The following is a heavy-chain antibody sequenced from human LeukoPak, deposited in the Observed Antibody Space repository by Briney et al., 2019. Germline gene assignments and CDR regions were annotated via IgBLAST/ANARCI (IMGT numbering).Heavy chain of an antibody. V-gene: IGHV3-20*04. D-gene: IGHD3-22*01. CDR2: INWNGGSR. Sequence: GGSLRLXCAASGFTFDDYGMSWVRQAPGKGLEWVSGINWNGGSRGYADSVKGRFTISRDNAKNSLYLQMNSLRAEDTALYYCARAEGNYYDSSTGDYWGQGTLVTVSS. CDR3: ARAEGNYYDSSTGDY. CDR1: GFTFDDYG. J-gene: IGHJ4*02.